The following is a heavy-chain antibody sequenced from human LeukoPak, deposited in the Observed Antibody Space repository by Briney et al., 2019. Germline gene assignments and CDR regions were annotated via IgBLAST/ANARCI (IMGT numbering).Heavy chain of an antibody. J-gene: IGHJ4*02. D-gene: IGHD5-18*01. CDR2: IYSGGTT. CDR3: ARDQYSYAHAAH. V-gene: IGHV3-66*01. Sequence: GGSLRLSCAASGFTVSSNYMSWVRQAPGKGLECVSVIYSGGTTYYADSVKGRFTISRDNSKNTLHLQMNSLRAEDTAVYYCARDQYSYAHAAHWGQGTLVTVSS. CDR1: GFTVSSNY.